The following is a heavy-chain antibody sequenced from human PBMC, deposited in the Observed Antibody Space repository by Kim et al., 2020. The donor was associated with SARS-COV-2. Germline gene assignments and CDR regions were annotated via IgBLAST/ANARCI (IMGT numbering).Heavy chain of an antibody. V-gene: IGHV4-61*01. CDR2: IYYSGST. D-gene: IGHD1-26*01. CDR3: ARVTSGSYDAFDI. Sequence: SETLSLTSTVSGGSVSSGSYYWSWIRQPPGKGLEWIGYIYYSGSTNYNPSLKSRVTISVDTSKNQFSLKLSSVTAADTAVYYCARVTSGSYDAFDIWGQGTMVTVSS. J-gene: IGHJ3*02. CDR1: GGSVSSGSYY.